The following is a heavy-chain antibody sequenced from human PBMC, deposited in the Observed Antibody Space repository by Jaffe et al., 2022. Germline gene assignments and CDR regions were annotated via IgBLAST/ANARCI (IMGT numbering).Heavy chain of an antibody. V-gene: IGHV3-30*02. J-gene: IGHJ4*02. Sequence: QVQLVESGGGVVQPGGSLRLSCAASGFTFSSYGMHWVRQAPGKGLEWVAFIRYDGSNKYYADSVKGRFTISRDNSKNTLYLQMNSLRAEDTAVYYCAKDNYWNSPETYYYGSGSQDNDYWGQGTLVTVSS. CDR2: IRYDGSNK. CDR3: AKDNYWNSPETYYYGSGSQDNDY. CDR1: GFTFSSYG. D-gene: IGHD3-10*01.